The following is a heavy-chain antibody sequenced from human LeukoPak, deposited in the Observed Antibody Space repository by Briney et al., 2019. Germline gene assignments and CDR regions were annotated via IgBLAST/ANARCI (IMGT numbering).Heavy chain of an antibody. V-gene: IGHV4-34*01. CDR3: ARASCSGGSCYGSNWGPTDY. CDR1: GGSFSGYY. J-gene: IGHJ4*02. CDR2: INHSGST. Sequence: SETLSLTCAVYGGSFSGYYWSWIRQPPGQGLEWMGEINHSGSTNYNPSLKSRVTISGDTSKNQFSLKLSSVTAADTAVYYCARASCSGGSCYGSNWGPTDYWGQGTLVTVSS. D-gene: IGHD2-15*01.